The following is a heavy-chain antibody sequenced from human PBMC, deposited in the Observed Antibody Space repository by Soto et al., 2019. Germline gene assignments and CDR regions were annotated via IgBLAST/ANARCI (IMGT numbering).Heavy chain of an antibody. CDR2: INTSGGST. CDR3: AGAAVSGRRFDY. V-gene: IGHV1-46*01. D-gene: IGHD6-19*01. J-gene: IGHJ4*02. Sequence: QVQLVQSGAEVKKPGASVKASCKASGYTLSSYYMHWVRQAPRQGLEWMGIINTSGGSTTYAQKFQVRVTRTRDTCASAGYIELRSVTSEDTAVYYCAGAAVSGRRFDYWGEGTLVTFSS. CDR1: GYTLSSYY.